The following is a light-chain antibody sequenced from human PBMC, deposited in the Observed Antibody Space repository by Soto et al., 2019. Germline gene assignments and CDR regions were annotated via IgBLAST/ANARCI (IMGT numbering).Light chain of an antibody. Sequence: DIQMTQSPSSLSASVGDRVTIICRASQSIYRSLNWYQQKPGKAPKLLIYAASSLQSGVPSRFSGSGSGTDFTLTISSLQPEDFATYYCQQCYSSPLTFGGGTKVEI. J-gene: IGKJ4*01. CDR2: AAS. V-gene: IGKV1-39*01. CDR3: QQCYSSPLT. CDR1: QSIYRS.